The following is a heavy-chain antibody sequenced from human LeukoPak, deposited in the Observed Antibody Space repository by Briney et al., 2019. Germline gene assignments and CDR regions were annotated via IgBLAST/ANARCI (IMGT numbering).Heavy chain of an antibody. J-gene: IGHJ4*02. D-gene: IGHD3-16*01. CDR3: AGGDGGVFGY. V-gene: IGHV4-59*01. CDR1: GGSISNYY. Sequence: PLETLSLTSTVSGGSISNYYWSWIRQPPGKGLEWIGYIYYSGNTNYNSSLKSRVTISVDTSKNQFSLKLNSVTAADTAVYYCAGGDGGVFGYWGKGT. CDR2: IYYSGNT.